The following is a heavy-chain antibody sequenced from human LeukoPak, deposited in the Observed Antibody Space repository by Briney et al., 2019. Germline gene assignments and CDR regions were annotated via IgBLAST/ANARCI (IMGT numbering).Heavy chain of an antibody. CDR1: GGSISSGSYY. J-gene: IGHJ4*02. V-gene: IGHV4-61*02. Sequence: PSQTLSLTCTVSGGSISSGSYYWSWIRQPAGKGLEWIGRINTSGSTNYNPSLKSRVTISVDTSKNQFSLKLSSVTAADTAVYYCATAGGSYYSGWEFDSWGQGTLVTVSS. CDR3: ATAGGSYYSGWEFDS. CDR2: INTSGST. D-gene: IGHD2-15*01.